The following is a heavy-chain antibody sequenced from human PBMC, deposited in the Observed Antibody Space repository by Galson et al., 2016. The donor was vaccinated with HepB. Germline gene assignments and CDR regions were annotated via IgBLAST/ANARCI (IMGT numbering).Heavy chain of an antibody. J-gene: IGHJ2*01. Sequence: PALVKPTQTLTLTCTFSGFSLSTRGVGVGWIRQPPGKALEWFALVYWDDHKRYSPSLQSRLTLTKDPSKNQVVLTMTNMDPVDTATYYRAHTGPPRTDDDYRPWSFDLWGRGTLVTVSS. CDR3: AHTGPPRTDDDYRPWSFDL. D-gene: IGHD4-17*01. CDR1: GFSLSTRGVG. V-gene: IGHV2-5*02. CDR2: VYWDDHK.